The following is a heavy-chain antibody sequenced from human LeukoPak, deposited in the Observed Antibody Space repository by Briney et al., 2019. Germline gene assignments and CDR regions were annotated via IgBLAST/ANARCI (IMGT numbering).Heavy chain of an antibody. Sequence: SVKVSCKASGGTFSSYAISWVRQAPGQGLEWMGGIIPIFGTANYAQKFQGRVTITTDESTSTAYMELSSLISEDTAVYYCALEYSSSSYYFDYWGQGTLVTVSS. CDR2: IIPIFGTA. J-gene: IGHJ4*02. D-gene: IGHD6-6*01. CDR3: ALEYSSSSYYFDY. V-gene: IGHV1-69*05. CDR1: GGTFSSYA.